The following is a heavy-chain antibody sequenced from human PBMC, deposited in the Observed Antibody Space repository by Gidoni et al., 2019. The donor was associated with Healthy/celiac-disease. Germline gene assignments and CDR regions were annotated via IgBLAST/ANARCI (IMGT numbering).Heavy chain of an antibody. Sequence: QVQLQESGPGLVKPSETLSRTCTVSGGSISSYYWSWIRQPPGKGLVWIGYIYYSGSTNYNPSLKSRVTISVDTSKNQFSLKLSSVTAADTAVYYCASTYGGDGYNTLDYWGQGTLVTVSS. D-gene: IGHD3-16*01. CDR3: ASTYGGDGYNTLDY. J-gene: IGHJ4*02. V-gene: IGHV4-59*01. CDR1: GGSISSYY. CDR2: IYYSGST.